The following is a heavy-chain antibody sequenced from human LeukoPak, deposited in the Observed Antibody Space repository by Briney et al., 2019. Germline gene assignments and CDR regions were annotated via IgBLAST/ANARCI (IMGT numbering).Heavy chain of an antibody. CDR1: GYTFTGYY. CDR2: INPNSGGT. CDR3: ARDASPAALIWFGEYPWNWFDP. D-gene: IGHD3-10*01. V-gene: IGHV1-2*02. J-gene: IGHJ5*02. Sequence: ASVKVSCKASGYTFTGYYMHWVRQAPGQGVEWMGWINPNSGGTNYAQKFQGRVTMTRDTSISTAYMELSRLRSDDTAVYYCARDASPAALIWFGEYPWNWFDPWGQGTLVTVSS.